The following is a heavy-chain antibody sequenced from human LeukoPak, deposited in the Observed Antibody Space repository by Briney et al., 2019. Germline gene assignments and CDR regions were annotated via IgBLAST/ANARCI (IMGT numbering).Heavy chain of an antibody. Sequence: SETLSLTCGVSGGAITNYYWNWIRQAPGKGLEWLGYIYYTGSTTYNPSVKSRITISLDTSKKQISLKLRSVTAADTAVYYCARAKWELDAFDIWGQGTMVTVSS. V-gene: IGHV4-59*12. D-gene: IGHD1-26*01. CDR1: GGAITNYY. CDR3: ARAKWELDAFDI. J-gene: IGHJ3*02. CDR2: IYYTGST.